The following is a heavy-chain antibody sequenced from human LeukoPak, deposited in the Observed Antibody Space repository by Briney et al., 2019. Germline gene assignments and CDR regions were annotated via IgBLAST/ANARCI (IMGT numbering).Heavy chain of an antibody. CDR2: VYHGGSS. J-gene: IGHJ4*02. D-gene: IGHD6-6*01. Sequence: SETLSLTCTVSGYSISSGFYWGWIRQPPGKGLEWIGNVYHGGSSYYNPSLKSRVTISVDTSKNQFSLNLYSVTAADTAVYYCARRVGSSDCFDYWGQGTLVIVSS. CDR3: ARRVGSSDCFDY. V-gene: IGHV4-38-2*02. CDR1: GYSISSGFY.